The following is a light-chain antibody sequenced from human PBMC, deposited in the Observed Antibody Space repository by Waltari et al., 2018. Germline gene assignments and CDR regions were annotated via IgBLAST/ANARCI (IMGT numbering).Light chain of an antibody. CDR3: QQGYTAPLT. CDR2: GAS. V-gene: IGKV1-39*01. Sequence: DIQLTQSPSSLSASEGDRVTITCRASQNIRSYLNWYQQSPGKAPNLLIYGASSLQGGIPSRFSGSGYGTDFTLTISSLQPEDFTTYYCQQGYTAPLTFGGGTKLEIK. CDR1: QNIRSY. J-gene: IGKJ4*01.